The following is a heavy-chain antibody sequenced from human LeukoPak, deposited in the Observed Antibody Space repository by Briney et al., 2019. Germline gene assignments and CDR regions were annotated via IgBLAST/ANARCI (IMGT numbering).Heavy chain of an antibody. Sequence: GGSLRLSCAASGFTFRSYWMHWVRQAPGKGLVWVSRINSDGSSTSYADSVKGRFTISRDNAKNTLYLEMNSLRAEDTAVYYCARVGVFEAAAGQFDYWGQGTLVIVSS. CDR2: INSDGSST. CDR3: ARVGVFEAAAGQFDY. CDR1: GFTFRSYW. J-gene: IGHJ4*02. D-gene: IGHD6-13*01. V-gene: IGHV3-74*01.